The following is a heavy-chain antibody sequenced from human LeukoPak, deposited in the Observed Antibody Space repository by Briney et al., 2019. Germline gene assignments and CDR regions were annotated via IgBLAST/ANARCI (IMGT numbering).Heavy chain of an antibody. CDR1: GLTFSSYW. Sequence: GGSLRLSCAASGLTFSSYWMHWVRRAPGKGLVWVSRINSDGSGTSYADSVKGRFTISRDNAKNTLYLQMNSLRAEDTAVYYCARGGSPPEALGDTFDIWGQGTMVTVSS. J-gene: IGHJ3*02. CDR2: INSDGSGT. D-gene: IGHD1-26*01. CDR3: ARGGSPPEALGDTFDI. V-gene: IGHV3-74*01.